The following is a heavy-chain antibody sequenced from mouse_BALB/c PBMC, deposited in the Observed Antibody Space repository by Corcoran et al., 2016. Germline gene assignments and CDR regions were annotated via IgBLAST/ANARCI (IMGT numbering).Heavy chain of an antibody. CDR1: GYTFTSYV. CDR3: ARLYPCIDMDD. Sequence: EVQLQQSGPELVKPGASVKMSCKASGYTFTSYVMHWVKQKPGQGLEWIGYINPYNDGTKYNEKFKGKATLTSDKSSSTAYMELSSLTSEDSAVSYAARLYPCIDMDDWGQGTSVTVSS. J-gene: IGHJ4*01. CDR2: INPYNDGT. D-gene: IGHD2-12*01. V-gene: IGHV1S136*01.